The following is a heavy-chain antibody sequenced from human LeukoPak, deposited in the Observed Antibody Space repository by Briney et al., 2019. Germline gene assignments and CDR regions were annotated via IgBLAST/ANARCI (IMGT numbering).Heavy chain of an antibody. Sequence: SSETLSLTCTVSGGSISSYYWNWIRQPPGKGLEWIGYIYYSGSTNYNPSLKSRVTISVDTSKNQFSLKLSSVTAADTAVYYCARDNWPAPPHYYDSSGSLDYWGQGTLVTVSS. V-gene: IGHV4-59*12. J-gene: IGHJ4*02. D-gene: IGHD3-22*01. CDR2: IYYSGST. CDR3: ARDNWPAPPHYYDSSGSLDY. CDR1: GGSISSYY.